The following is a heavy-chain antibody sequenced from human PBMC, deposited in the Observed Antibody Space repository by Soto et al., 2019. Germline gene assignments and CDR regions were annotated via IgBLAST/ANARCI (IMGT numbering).Heavy chain of an antibody. CDR3: ARGDYYDSSGPFSDAFDI. CDR1: GGSFSTYD. J-gene: IGHJ3*02. V-gene: IGHV3-21*01. D-gene: IGHD3-22*01. CDR2: ISTSSSSI. Sequence: GGSLRLSCAAAGGSFSTYDGNWVSQAPGKGLEWVSSISTSSSSIYYVDSVKGRFTISRDNAKNSLYLQMNSLRAEDTAVYYCARGDYYDSSGPFSDAFDIWGQGTMVTVSS.